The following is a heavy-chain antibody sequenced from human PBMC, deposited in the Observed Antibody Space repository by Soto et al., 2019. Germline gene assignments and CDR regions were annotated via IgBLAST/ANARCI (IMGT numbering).Heavy chain of an antibody. CDR3: ARDAPPADY. CDR1: GYTFTSYA. CDR2: ISAYNGNT. Sequence: QVQLVQSGAEVKKPGASVKVSCKASGYTFTSYAISWVRQAPGQGLEWMGWISAYNGNTNDAQKLQGRVTMTTDTCTSTDYMELRSLRSADTAVYYCARDAPPADYWGQGTLVTVSS. V-gene: IGHV1-18*01. J-gene: IGHJ4*02.